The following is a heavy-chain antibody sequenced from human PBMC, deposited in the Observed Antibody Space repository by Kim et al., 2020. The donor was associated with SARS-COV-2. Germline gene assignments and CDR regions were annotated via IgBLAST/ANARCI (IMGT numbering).Heavy chain of an antibody. CDR3: ARVRFRGIDAFDI. CDR2: INAGNGNT. V-gene: IGHV1-3*01. Sequence: ASVKVSCKASGYTFTSYAMHWVRQAPGQRLEWMGWINAGNGNTKYSQKFQGRVTITRDTSASTAYMELSSLRSEDTAVYYCARVRFRGIDAFDIWGQGTMVTVSS. D-gene: IGHD3-10*01. J-gene: IGHJ3*02. CDR1: GYTFTSYA.